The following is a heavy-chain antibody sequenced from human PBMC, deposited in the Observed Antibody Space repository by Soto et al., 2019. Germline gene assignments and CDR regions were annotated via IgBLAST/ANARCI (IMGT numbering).Heavy chain of an antibody. V-gene: IGHV3-23*01. CDR2: MSATGGST. CDR3: ATSWGDTWQESAFDV. Sequence: ELQLLESGGDLIQPGGSLRLSCAASGFGFSAYSMSWVRQAPGKGLEWVSGMSATGGSTYYIDSVKGRFIISRDNSRKTLYLQMNSLRAYDTAIYYCATSWGDTWQESAFDVWGLGTMVTV. CDR1: GFGFSAYS. J-gene: IGHJ3*01. D-gene: IGHD5-18*01.